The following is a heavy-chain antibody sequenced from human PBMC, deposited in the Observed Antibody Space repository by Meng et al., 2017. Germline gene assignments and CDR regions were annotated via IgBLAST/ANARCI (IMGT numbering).Heavy chain of an antibody. V-gene: IGHV3-53*02. CDR2: IYSGGST. D-gene: IGHD1-26*01. CDR1: GFTVSSNY. Sequence: EVQLVETGGDLIPPGGSLGLSCAASGFTVSSNYMSWVRQAPGKGLEWVSVIYSGGSTYYADSVKGRFTISRDNSKNTLYLQMNSLRAEDTAVYYCARGGSYYSYWGQGTLVTVSS. CDR3: ARGGSYYSY. J-gene: IGHJ4*02.